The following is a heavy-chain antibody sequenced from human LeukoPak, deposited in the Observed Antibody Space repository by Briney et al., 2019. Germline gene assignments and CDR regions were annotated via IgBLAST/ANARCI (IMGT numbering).Heavy chain of an antibody. CDR1: GYMFNIYG. V-gene: IGHV1-18*01. CDR2: ISAFNGNT. J-gene: IGHJ4*02. D-gene: IGHD5-12*01. CDR3: ARSPPSTGYDRFDT. Sequence: ASVKVSCKASGYMFNIYGISWVRQAPGQGLEWMGWISAFNGNTNYARNFLDRVTMTTDTSTSTAYMELTSLSSDDTAVYYCARSPPSTGYDRFDTWGQGTLVTVSS.